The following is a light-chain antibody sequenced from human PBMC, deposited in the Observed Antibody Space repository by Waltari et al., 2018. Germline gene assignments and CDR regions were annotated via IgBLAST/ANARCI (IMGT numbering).Light chain of an antibody. CDR3: HQYNDGPPFN. V-gene: IGKV3-15*01. CDR1: QSVTTN. Sequence: EIVMTQSPATLSGSPGERAIISCRASQSVTTNLAWYQQKPGQPPRLLIYGASTRATDIPARFSGSRSCTEFTLTLTSLQSEDFAVYYCHQYNDGPPFNFGQGTKLEIK. CDR2: GAS. J-gene: IGKJ2*01.